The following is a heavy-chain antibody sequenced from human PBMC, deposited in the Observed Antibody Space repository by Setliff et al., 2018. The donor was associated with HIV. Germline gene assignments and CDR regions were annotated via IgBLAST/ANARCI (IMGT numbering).Heavy chain of an antibody. V-gene: IGHV2-5*02. D-gene: IGHD3-22*01. Sequence: KSGPTLVNPTQTLTLTCTCSGFSPDHPGEGVGWIRQHPGKALEWLALIFWDDDKRDSPTLKTRLTITRDTSRKHVVLTMTNMEPLDTATYLCAHRHDTSDPSGYESRGQGNQVTVSS. J-gene: IGHJ4*02. CDR1: GFSPDHPGEG. CDR3: AHRHDTSDPSGYES. CDR2: IFWDDDK.